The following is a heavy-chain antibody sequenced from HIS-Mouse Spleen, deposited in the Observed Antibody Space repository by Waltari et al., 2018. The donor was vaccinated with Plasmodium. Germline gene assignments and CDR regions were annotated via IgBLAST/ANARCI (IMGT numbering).Heavy chain of an antibody. D-gene: IGHD6-13*01. V-gene: IGHV1-2*02. CDR2: INPNSGGK. CDR1: GYTFTGYY. CDR3: ARVLGYKAAAGTFVEYFQH. J-gene: IGHJ1*01. Sequence: QVQLVQSGAEVKKPGASVKVSCKASGYTFTGYYMHWVRQAPGHGLGWMGRINPNSGGKNDAQKFKGRVTMTRDTSISTAYMELSRLRSDDTAVYYCARVLGYKAAAGTFVEYFQHWGQGTLVTVSS.